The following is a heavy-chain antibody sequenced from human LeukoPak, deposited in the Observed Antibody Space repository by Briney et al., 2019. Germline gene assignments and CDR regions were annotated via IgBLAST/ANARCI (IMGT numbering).Heavy chain of an antibody. D-gene: IGHD2-15*01. J-gene: IGHJ1*01. V-gene: IGHV3-72*01. CDR1: GFTVSDHY. Sequence: GGSLRLSCVASGFTVSDHYLDWVRQAPGKGLEWVGLIRKKSDRYTTEYAASVKGRFTISRDDSTNSVYLQMSSLKSEDTAVYYCADIGGGGSNTRWGEGTVVTVSS. CDR3: ADIGGGGSNTR. CDR2: IRKKSDRYTT.